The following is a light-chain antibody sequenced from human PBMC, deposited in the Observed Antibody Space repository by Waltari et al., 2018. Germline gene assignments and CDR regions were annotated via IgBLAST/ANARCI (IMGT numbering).Light chain of an antibody. V-gene: IGKV3-20*01. CDR2: GAS. CDR1: QSLSNNY. J-gene: IGKJ4*01. CDR3: HHYGSSPT. Sequence: EIVLTQSPGTLSLSPGERATLSCRASQSLSNNYLAWYQQKPGQAPRPLSYGASSRATGIPDRFSGSESGTDFILTISRLEPEDFAVYFCHHYGSSPTFGGGTKVEIK.